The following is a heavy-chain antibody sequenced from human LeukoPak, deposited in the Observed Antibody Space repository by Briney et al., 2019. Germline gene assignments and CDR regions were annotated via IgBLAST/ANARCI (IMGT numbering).Heavy chain of an antibody. D-gene: IGHD6-19*01. CDR2: INPNSGGT. J-gene: IGHJ4*02. Sequence: ASVKVSCKASGYTFTGYYMHWVRQAPGQGLEWMGWINPNSGGTNYAQKFQGRVTMTRDTSISTAYMELSRLRSDDTAVYYCAREGENSSGWFDYWGQGTLVTVSS. CDR1: GYTFTGYY. V-gene: IGHV1-2*02. CDR3: AREGENSSGWFDY.